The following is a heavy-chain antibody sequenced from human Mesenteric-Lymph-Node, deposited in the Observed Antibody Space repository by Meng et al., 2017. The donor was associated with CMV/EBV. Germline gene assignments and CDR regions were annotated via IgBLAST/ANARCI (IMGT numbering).Heavy chain of an antibody. J-gene: IGHJ4*02. D-gene: IGHD5-18*01. CDR1: GYTFTDYY. CDR3: ARDLRGYSYGFGY. V-gene: IGHV1-2*02. Sequence: ASVKVSCKASGYTFTDYYIHWVRQAPGQGLEWMGWINPNSGGTNYAQKFQGRVTMTRDTSISTAYMELSRPRSDDTAVYYCARDLRGYSYGFGYWGQGTLVTVSS. CDR2: INPNSGGT.